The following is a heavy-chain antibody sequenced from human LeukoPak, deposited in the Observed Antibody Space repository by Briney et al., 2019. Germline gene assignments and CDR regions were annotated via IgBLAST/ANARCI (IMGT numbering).Heavy chain of an antibody. CDR1: GFTFSSYA. CDR2: ISYDGSNK. V-gene: IGHV3-30*04. Sequence: GGSLRLSCAASGFTFSSYAMHWVRQAPGKGLEWVAVISYDGSNKYYADSVKGRFTISRDNAKNSLYLQMNSLRAEDTAVYYCARGPADGYWGQGTLVTVSS. D-gene: IGHD5-24*01. J-gene: IGHJ4*02. CDR3: ARGPADGY.